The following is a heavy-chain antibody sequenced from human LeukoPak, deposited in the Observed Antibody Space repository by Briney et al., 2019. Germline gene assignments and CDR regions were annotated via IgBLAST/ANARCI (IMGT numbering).Heavy chain of an antibody. V-gene: IGHV4-30-2*01. CDR3: ARGPLGTYGDYGSDDAFDI. D-gene: IGHD4-17*01. Sequence: SETLSLTCAVSGGSISSGGYSWSWIRQPPGKGLGWIGYIYHSGSTYYNPSLKSRVTISVDRSKNQFSLKLSSVTAADTAVYYCARGPLGTYGDYGSDDAFDIWGQGTMVTVSS. J-gene: IGHJ3*02. CDR2: IYHSGST. CDR1: GGSISSGGYS.